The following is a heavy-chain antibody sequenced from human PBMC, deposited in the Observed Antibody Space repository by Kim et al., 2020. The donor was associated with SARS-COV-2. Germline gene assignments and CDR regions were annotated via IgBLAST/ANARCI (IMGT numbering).Heavy chain of an antibody. CDR3: AKDIRTEAADFHF. V-gene: IGHV3-30*18. J-gene: IGHJ4*02. D-gene: IGHD1-20*01. CDR2: ISYDGNNK. Sequence: GGSLRLSCAASGFTFSNYGMHWVRQAPGKGLEWVGVISYDGNNKYYGDSVKGRFNISRDNFKNMLSLQMNSLRAEDTANYYCAKDIRTEAADFHFWGQGTLVTVSS. CDR1: GFTFSNYG.